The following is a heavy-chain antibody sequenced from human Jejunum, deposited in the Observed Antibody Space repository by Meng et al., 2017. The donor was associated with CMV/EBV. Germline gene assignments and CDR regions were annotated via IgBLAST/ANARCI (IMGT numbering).Heavy chain of an antibody. CDR1: CGSISSDHYY. Sequence: CTVSCGSISSDHYYWTLLRQHPGAGLAWVGNIYSPGRTYYNPSLNSRLTISVDTSNTPFSLRLTSVPAADTAVYYCAGGPNLNYFDYWGQGALVTVSS. V-gene: IGHV4-31*03. CDR3: AGGPNLNYFDY. CDR2: IYSPGRT. J-gene: IGHJ4*02. D-gene: IGHD1-1*01.